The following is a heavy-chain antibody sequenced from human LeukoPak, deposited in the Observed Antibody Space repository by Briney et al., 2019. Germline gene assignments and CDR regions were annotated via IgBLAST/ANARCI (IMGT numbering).Heavy chain of an antibody. Sequence: GRSLRLSCAASGFTFDDYAMHWVRQAPGKGLEWVSGISWNSGSIGYADSVKGRFTISRDNAKNSLYLQMNSLRAEDTALYYCAKDSSSSSSGYFDYWGQGTLVTVSS. J-gene: IGHJ4*02. D-gene: IGHD6-6*01. CDR2: ISWNSGSI. CDR1: GFTFDDYA. V-gene: IGHV3-9*01. CDR3: AKDSSSSSSGYFDY.